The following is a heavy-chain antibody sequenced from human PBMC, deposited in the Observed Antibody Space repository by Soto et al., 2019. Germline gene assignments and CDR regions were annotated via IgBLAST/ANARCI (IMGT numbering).Heavy chain of an antibody. D-gene: IGHD2-15*01. J-gene: IGHJ6*04. V-gene: IGHV3-74*02. CDR2: INSDGSVS. CDR1: GFTFSNYW. Sequence: EVQLVESGGGLVQPGGSLRLSCAASGFTFSNYWMYWVRQAPGKGLEWVSRINSDGSVSSYADSVKGRLTISRDNVKNTLYLQMESLRAEDTAVYYCARGEWGGGTCYSLAGSFYYGMDVWGKGARVTVFS. CDR3: ARGEWGGGTCYSLAGSFYYGMDV.